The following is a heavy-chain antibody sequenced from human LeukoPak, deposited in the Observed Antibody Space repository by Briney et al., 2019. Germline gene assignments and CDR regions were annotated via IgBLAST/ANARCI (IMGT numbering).Heavy chain of an antibody. D-gene: IGHD6-19*01. V-gene: IGHV1-2*02. CDR2: INPNSGGT. Sequence: SVKVSCKASGYTFTSYGISWVRQAPGQGLEWMGWINPNSGGTNYAQKFQGRVTMTRDTSISTAYMELSRLRSDDTAVYYCARVEQWLTLYFQHWGQGTLVTVSS. CDR3: ARVEQWLTLYFQH. J-gene: IGHJ1*01. CDR1: GYTFTSYG.